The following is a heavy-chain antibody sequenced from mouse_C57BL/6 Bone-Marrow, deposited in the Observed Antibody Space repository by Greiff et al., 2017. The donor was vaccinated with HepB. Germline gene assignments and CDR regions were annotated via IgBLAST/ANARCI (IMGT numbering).Heavy chain of an antibody. CDR3: ARRLYYALDY. CDR1: GFTFSDYG. D-gene: IGHD2-1*01. CDR2: ISSGSSTI. Sequence: EVKVVESGGGLVKPGGSLKLSCAASGFTFSDYGMHWVRQAPEKGLEWVAYISSGSSTIYYADTVKGRFTISRDNAKNTLFLQMTSLRSEDTAMYYCARRLYYALDYCGQGTTLTVSS. J-gene: IGHJ2*01. V-gene: IGHV5-17*01.